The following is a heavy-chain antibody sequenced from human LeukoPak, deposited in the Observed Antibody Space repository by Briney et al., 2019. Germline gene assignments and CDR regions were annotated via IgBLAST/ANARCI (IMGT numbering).Heavy chain of an antibody. J-gene: IGHJ4*02. CDR1: GGSISSYY. CDR3: AREHYYDSTAYLD. Sequence: SETLSLTCTVSGGSISSYYWSWIRQPPGKGLAWIGSIYHSGSSYYNPSLKSRVTISVDTSKNHFSLKLTSVTAADTAVYYCAREHYYDSTAYLDWGQGTLVSVSS. D-gene: IGHD3-22*01. CDR2: IYHSGSS. V-gene: IGHV4-4*08.